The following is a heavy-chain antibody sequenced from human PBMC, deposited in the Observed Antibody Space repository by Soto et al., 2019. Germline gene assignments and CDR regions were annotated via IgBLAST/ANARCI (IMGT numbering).Heavy chain of an antibody. D-gene: IGHD3-10*01. V-gene: IGHV4-30-4*01. CDR3: ARGTYYYGSGSYYKGLDAFDI. CDR1: GGSISSGDYY. J-gene: IGHJ3*02. Sequence: PSETLSLTCTVSGGSISSGDYYWSWIRQPPGKGLEWIGYIYYSGSTYYNPSLKSRVTISVDTSKNQFSLKLSSVTAADTAVYYCARGTYYYGSGSYYKGLDAFDIWGQGTMVT. CDR2: IYYSGST.